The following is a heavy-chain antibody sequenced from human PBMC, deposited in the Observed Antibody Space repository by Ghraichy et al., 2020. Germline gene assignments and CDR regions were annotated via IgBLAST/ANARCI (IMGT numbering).Heavy chain of an antibody. V-gene: IGHV3-48*03. J-gene: IGHJ5*02. D-gene: IGHD3-22*01. Sequence: GGSLRLSCAASGFTFSSYEMNWVRQAPGKGLEWVSYISSSGSTIYYADSVKGRFTISRDNAKNSLYLQMNSLRAEDTAVYYCATPSRQEHYYDSSGYLTWGQGTRVTVSS. CDR1: GFTFSSYE. CDR3: ATPSRQEHYYDSSGYLT. CDR2: ISSSGSTI.